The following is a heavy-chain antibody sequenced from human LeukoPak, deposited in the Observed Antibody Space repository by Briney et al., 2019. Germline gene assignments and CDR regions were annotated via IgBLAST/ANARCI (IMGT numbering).Heavy chain of an antibody. D-gene: IGHD3-22*01. V-gene: IGHV3-21*04. Sequence: PGGSLRLSCAASGFTFSSYSMNWVRQAPGKGLEWVSSISSSSSYIYYADSVKGRFTISRDNAKNSLYLQMNSLRAEDTAVYYCAKDRGRYYDSSGYYWGYYFDSWGQGILVTVST. CDR3: AKDRGRYYDSSGYYWGYYFDS. J-gene: IGHJ4*02. CDR2: ISSSSSYI. CDR1: GFTFSSYS.